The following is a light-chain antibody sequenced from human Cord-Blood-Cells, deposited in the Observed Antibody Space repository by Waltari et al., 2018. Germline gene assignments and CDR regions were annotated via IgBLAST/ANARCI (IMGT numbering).Light chain of an antibody. CDR1: QSLSSSY. Sequence: EIVLTQSTGTLSLSPGDRATLSCRASQSLSSSYLAWYQQKPGQAPRLLIYDASSRSTGIPDRLSGSGSGTDFSLTISRLEPDDYAVYYCQQYGSTPPFTFGQGTRLEIK. CDR3: QQYGSTPPFT. J-gene: IGKJ5*01. V-gene: IGKV3-20*01. CDR2: DAS.